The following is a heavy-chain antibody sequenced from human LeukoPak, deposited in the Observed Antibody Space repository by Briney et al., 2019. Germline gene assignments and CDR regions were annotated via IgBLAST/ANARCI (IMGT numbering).Heavy chain of an antibody. V-gene: IGHV3-48*03. CDR3: ARAFGVGLVRYFDY. CDR2: ISSSGSTI. Sequence: QPGGSLRLSCAASGFTFSSYEMNWVRQAPGKGLEWVSYISSSGSTIYYADSVKGRFTISRDNAKNSLYLQMNSLRAEDTAVYYCARAFGVGLVRYFDYWGQGTLVTVSS. J-gene: IGHJ4*02. D-gene: IGHD3/OR15-3a*01. CDR1: GFTFSSYE.